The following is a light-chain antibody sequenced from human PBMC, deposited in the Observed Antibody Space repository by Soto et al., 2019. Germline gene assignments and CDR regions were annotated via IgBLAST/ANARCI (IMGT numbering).Light chain of an antibody. V-gene: IGKV3-11*01. Sequence: EIVLTQSPATLSLSPGERATLSCRASQSVSSYLAWYQQKPGQAPRLLIYDASNRDTGIPARFSGSGSGTAFSLPISSREHEDFSVYYCQQRSNWPPGTFGPGTKVDIK. CDR3: QQRSNWPPGT. CDR1: QSVSSY. CDR2: DAS. J-gene: IGKJ3*01.